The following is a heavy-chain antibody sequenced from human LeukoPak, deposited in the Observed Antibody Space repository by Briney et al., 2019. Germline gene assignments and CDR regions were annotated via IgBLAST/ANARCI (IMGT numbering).Heavy chain of an antibody. CDR3: AEASGYSSGWADY. Sequence: GGSLRLSCAASGFTFDDYAMHWVRQAPGKGLEWVSGISWNSGSIGYADSVKGRFTISRDNAKNSLYLQMNSLRAEDTALYYCAEASGYSSGWADYWGQGTLVTVSS. J-gene: IGHJ4*02. CDR2: ISWNSGSI. V-gene: IGHV3-9*01. D-gene: IGHD6-19*01. CDR1: GFTFDDYA.